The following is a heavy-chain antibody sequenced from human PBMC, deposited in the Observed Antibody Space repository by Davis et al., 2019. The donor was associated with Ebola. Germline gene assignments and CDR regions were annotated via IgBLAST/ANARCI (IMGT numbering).Heavy chain of an antibody. J-gene: IGHJ4*02. CDR1: GGSTGTYY. D-gene: IGHD4-23*01. V-gene: IGHV4-59*01. Sequence: SETLSLTCTASGGSTGTYYWSWFRKPPGKGLEWIGYIYYTGSTNYNSSLKSRVTISVDTSKNQFSVKLTSVTAADTAVYYCARWDGGDSRYFDYWGQGTLVTVSS. CDR2: IYYTGST. CDR3: ARWDGGDSRYFDY.